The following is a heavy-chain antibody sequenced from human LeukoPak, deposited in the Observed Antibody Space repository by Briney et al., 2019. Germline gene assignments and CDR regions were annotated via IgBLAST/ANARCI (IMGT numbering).Heavy chain of an antibody. CDR2: IYYSGST. Sequence: PSETLSLTCTVSGGSISSYYWSWIRQPPGKGLEWIGYIYYSGSTNYNPSLKSRVTISVDTSKNQFSLKLSSVTAADTAVYYCARHPGPSYNWGSYPYRFDDAFDICGQGTMVTVSS. CDR1: GGSISSYY. D-gene: IGHD3-16*01. CDR3: ARHPGPSYNWGSYPYRFDDAFDI. J-gene: IGHJ3*02. V-gene: IGHV4-59*08.